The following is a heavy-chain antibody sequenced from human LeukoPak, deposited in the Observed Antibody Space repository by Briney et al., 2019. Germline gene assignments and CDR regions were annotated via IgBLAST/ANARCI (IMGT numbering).Heavy chain of an antibody. D-gene: IGHD6-19*01. CDR2: IWYDGSNK. CDR1: GFTFSSYG. J-gene: IGHJ4*02. Sequence: PGGSLRLSCAASGFTFSSYGMHWVRQAPGKGLEWVAVIWYDGSNKYYADSVKGRFTISRDNSKNTLYLQMNSLRAEDTAVYYCARDGMEQWLEIHYWSQGTLVTVSS. CDR3: ARDGMEQWLEIHY. V-gene: IGHV3-33*01.